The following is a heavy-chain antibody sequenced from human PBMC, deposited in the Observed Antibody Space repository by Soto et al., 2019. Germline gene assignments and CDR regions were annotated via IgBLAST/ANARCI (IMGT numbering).Heavy chain of an antibody. CDR3: ATLLRFFGP. D-gene: IGHD3-3*01. CDR1: GFIVSSNY. J-gene: IGHJ5*02. V-gene: IGHV4-59*06. Sequence: VQLVESGGGLIQPGGSLRLSCAASGFIVSSNYMSWIRQPPGKGLEWIGYIHYSGSTYYNPSLKSRITISVEKSKNQFSLKLNSVTAADTAVYYCATLLRFFGPWGQGILVTVSS. CDR2: IHYSGST.